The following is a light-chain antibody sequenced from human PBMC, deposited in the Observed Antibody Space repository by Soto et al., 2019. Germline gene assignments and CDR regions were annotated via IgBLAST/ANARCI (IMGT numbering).Light chain of an antibody. V-gene: IGKV1-39*01. CDR2: AAS. CDR3: QQSYAAPLT. J-gene: IGKJ2*01. Sequence: DIQMTQSPSSLSASVGDRVNITCRASQTIANYLIWYQHRPGKAPEVLIYAASNLKIGVPSRFSGSGSGTDFTLTISNLQPEDSVTYYCQQSYAAPLTFGIGTKVEIK. CDR1: QTIANY.